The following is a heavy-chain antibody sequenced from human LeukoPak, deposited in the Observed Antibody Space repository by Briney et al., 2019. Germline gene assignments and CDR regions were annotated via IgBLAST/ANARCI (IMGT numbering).Heavy chain of an antibody. CDR1: GFTFSTYE. CDR3: ARDSGGYCDY. Sequence: GGSLRLSCAASGFTFSTYEMNWVRQAPGKGLEWVSYISSSGSTIYYADSVKGRFSISRDNAKNSLYLQMNSLRAEDTAVYHCARDSGGYCDYWGQGTLVTVSS. CDR2: ISSSGSTI. J-gene: IGHJ4*02. D-gene: IGHD2-15*01. V-gene: IGHV3-48*03.